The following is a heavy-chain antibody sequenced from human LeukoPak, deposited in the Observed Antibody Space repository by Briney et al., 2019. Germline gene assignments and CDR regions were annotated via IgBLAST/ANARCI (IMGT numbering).Heavy chain of an antibody. CDR2: FSGSGGST. CDR3: ASITFGTRAFDI. V-gene: IGHV3-23*01. Sequence: GGSLRLSCAASGFTFSSYAMSWVRQAPGKGLEWVSAFSGSGGSTYYADSVKGRFTISRDNSKNMLYLQMNSLRAEDTAVYYCASITFGTRAFDIWGQGTMVTVSS. D-gene: IGHD3-16*01. CDR1: GFTFSSYA. J-gene: IGHJ3*02.